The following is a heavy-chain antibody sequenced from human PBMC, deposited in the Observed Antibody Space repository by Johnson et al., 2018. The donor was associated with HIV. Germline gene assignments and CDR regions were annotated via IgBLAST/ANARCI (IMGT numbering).Heavy chain of an antibody. CDR2: ISWNSGSI. J-gene: IGHJ3*02. CDR3: AKDRSSSWYGGAFDI. D-gene: IGHD6-13*01. V-gene: IGHV3-9*01. CDR1: GFTFDDYA. Sequence: VESGGGLVQPGRSLRLSCAASGFTFDDYAMHWVRQAPGKGLEWVSGISWNSGSIGYADSVKGRFTISRDNAKNSLYLQMNSLRAEDTALYYCAKDRSSSWYGGAFDIWGQGTMVTVSS.